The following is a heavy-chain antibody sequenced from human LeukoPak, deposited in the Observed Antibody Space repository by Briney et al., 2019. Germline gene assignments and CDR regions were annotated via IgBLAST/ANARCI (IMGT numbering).Heavy chain of an antibody. Sequence: QPSETLSLTCTVSGGSISSYYWSWIRQPPGKGLEWIGYIYYSGSTNYNPSLKSRLTISVDTSKNQFSLKLSSVTAADTAVYYCARDHTVTTGRLDYWGQGTLVTVSS. V-gene: IGHV4-59*12. J-gene: IGHJ4*02. CDR1: GGSISSYY. CDR3: ARDHTVTTGRLDY. CDR2: IYYSGST. D-gene: IGHD4-17*01.